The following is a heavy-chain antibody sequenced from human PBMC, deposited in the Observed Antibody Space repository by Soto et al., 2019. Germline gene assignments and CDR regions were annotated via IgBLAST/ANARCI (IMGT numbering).Heavy chain of an antibody. J-gene: IGHJ4*01. CDR2: IYGDDNK. Sequence: SGPTLVNPTQTLTLTCTFSGFSLSTSAVGVGWIRQPPGKVLEWLALIYGDDNKPCSPSLRSRLTITRDTSKNQVVLTMTNMDPVDTATYYCAHRGSGSYYDFWGQGTLVTVSS. V-gene: IGHV2-5*02. CDR3: AHRGSGSYYDF. CDR1: GFSLSTSAVG. D-gene: IGHD1-26*01.